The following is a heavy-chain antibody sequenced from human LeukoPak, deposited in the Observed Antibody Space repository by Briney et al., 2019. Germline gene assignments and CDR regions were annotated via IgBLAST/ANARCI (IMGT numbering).Heavy chain of an antibody. CDR2: ISSSSSYI. Sequence: GGSLRLSCAASGFSFSSYSMNWVRQAPGKGLEWVSSISSSSSYIYYADSVKGRFTISRDNAKNSLYLQMNSLRAEDTAVYYCVRARDCSSTSRYGGMDVWGKGTTVTVSS. CDR3: VRARDCSSTSRYGGMDV. D-gene: IGHD2-2*01. J-gene: IGHJ6*03. CDR1: GFSFSSYS. V-gene: IGHV3-21*01.